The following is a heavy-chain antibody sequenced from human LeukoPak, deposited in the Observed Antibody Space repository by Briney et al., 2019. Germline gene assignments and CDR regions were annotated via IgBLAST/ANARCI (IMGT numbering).Heavy chain of an antibody. J-gene: IGHJ4*02. D-gene: IGHD1-26*01. CDR1: GFTFSTCA. Sequence: QPGGSLRLSCAASGFTFSTCAMSWVRQAPAKGLEWVSVISGGGDITYYADSVKGRFTISRDNSENTVYLQMNSLRAEDTAVYYCAKEQVVSPPWVSYFDYWAQGTLVTVSS. CDR2: ISGGGDIT. CDR3: AKEQVVSPPWVSYFDY. V-gene: IGHV3-23*01.